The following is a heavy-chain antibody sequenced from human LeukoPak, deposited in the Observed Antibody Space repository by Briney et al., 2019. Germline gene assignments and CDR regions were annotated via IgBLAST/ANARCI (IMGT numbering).Heavy chain of an antibody. J-gene: IGHJ4*02. CDR3: ARDPAYYYDSSGYYPSGYFDY. CDR1: GFTFSSYG. Sequence: GGSLRLSCAASGFTFSSYGMHWVRQAPGKGLEWVAVIWYDGSNKYYADSAKGRFTISRDNSKNTLYLQMNSLRAEDTAVYYCARDPAYYYDSSGYYPSGYFDYWGQGTLVTVSS. V-gene: IGHV3-33*01. D-gene: IGHD3-22*01. CDR2: IWYDGSNK.